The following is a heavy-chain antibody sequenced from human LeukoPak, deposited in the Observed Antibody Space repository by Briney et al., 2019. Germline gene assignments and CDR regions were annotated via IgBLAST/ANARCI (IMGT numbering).Heavy chain of an antibody. D-gene: IGHD2-15*01. CDR1: GYTFTGYY. V-gene: IGHV1-2*06. Sequence: GESLKISCKGSGYTFTGYYMHWVRQAPGQGLEWMGRINPNSGGTNYAQKFQGRVTMTRDTSISTAYMELSRLRSDDTAVYYCAKGYCSGGSCKYYFDYWGQGTLVTVSS. CDR3: AKGYCSGGSCKYYFDY. J-gene: IGHJ4*02. CDR2: INPNSGGT.